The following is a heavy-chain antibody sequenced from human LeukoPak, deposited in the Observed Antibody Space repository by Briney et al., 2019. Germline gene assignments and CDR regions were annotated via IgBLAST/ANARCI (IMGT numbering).Heavy chain of an antibody. Sequence: PGGSLRLSCAASGFTFSTYWMSWVRQAPGKGLVWVANIKEDGSERYYVDSVKGRFTISRDNARNSLYLQMNSLRAEDTAVYYCARDYWASDYWGQGTLVTVSS. CDR1: GFTFSTYW. CDR2: IKEDGSER. CDR3: ARDYWASDY. D-gene: IGHD2-8*02. V-gene: IGHV3-7*01. J-gene: IGHJ4*02.